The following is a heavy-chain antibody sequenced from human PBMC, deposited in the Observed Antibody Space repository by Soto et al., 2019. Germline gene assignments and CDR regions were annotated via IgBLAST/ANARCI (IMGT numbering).Heavy chain of an antibody. V-gene: IGHV5-10-1*01. Sequence: PGESLKISCKGSGYSFTSYWISWVRQMPGKGLEWMGRIDPSDSYTNYSPSFQGHVTISADKSISTAYLQWSSLKASDTAMYYCARLDIVVVPAASFDPWGQGTLVTVSS. D-gene: IGHD2-2*01. J-gene: IGHJ5*02. CDR2: IDPSDSYT. CDR1: GYSFTSYW. CDR3: ARLDIVVVPAASFDP.